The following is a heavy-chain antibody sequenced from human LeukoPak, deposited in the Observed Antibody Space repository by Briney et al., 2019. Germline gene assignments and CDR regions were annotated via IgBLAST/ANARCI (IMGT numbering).Heavy chain of an antibody. CDR2: IKQDGSEK. CDR1: GFTFSSYW. J-gene: IGHJ6*02. V-gene: IGHV3-7*01. CDR3: GREISGSYYYYYGMDV. Sequence: GGFLRLSCAASGFTFSSYWMSWVRQAPGKGLEWVANIKQDGSEKYYVDSVKGRFTISRDNAKNSLYLQMNSLRAEDTAVYYCGREISGSYYYYYGMDVWGQGTTVTVSS. D-gene: IGHD1-26*01.